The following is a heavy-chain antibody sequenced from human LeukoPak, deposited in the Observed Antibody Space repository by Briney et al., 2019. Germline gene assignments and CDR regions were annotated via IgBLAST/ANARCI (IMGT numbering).Heavy chain of an antibody. CDR1: GFSVSRNY. D-gene: IGHD3-10*01. J-gene: IGHJ6*02. Sequence: LPGGSLRLSCAAYGFSVSRNYLSWVRQPPGKGLEWVSVIYSGATTDYAGSVKGRFTISTDSSKNRLYLQMNSLRDEDRSVYYCARGGRTDSGSYPYGMDVWGQGATVTVSS. V-gene: IGHV3-66*01. CDR2: IYSGATT. CDR3: ARGGRTDSGSYPYGMDV.